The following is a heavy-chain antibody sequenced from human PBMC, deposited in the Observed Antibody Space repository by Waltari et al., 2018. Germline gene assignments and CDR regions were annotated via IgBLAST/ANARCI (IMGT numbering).Heavy chain of an antibody. J-gene: IGHJ3*02. V-gene: IGHV3-53*01. D-gene: IGHD3-3*01. CDR1: GFIVSSDY. Sequence: EVQLVESGGGLIQPGGSLRLSCSASGFIVSSDYITWVRQAPGKGLEWASFIYSGGDTYYAESVTVRFTISRYNSKNTLYLQMNRLRAEDTAVYYCARHLDFWSGLSLAAFDIWGQGTMVTVSS. CDR3: ARHLDFWSGLSLAAFDI. CDR2: IYSGGDT.